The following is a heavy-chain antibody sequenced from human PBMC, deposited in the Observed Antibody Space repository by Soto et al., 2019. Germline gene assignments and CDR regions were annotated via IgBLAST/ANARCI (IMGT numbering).Heavy chain of an antibody. V-gene: IGHV4-34*01. CDR2: INHSGST. CDR3: ARVVDYWGTWYFDL. J-gene: IGHJ2*01. D-gene: IGHD4-17*01. CDR1: GGSFSGYY. Sequence: QVQLQQWGAGLLKPSETLSLTCAVYGGSFSGYYWSWIRQPPGKGLEWIGEINHSGSTNYNPSLKSRVTISVDRSKNQFSLKLSSVTAADTAVYYCARVVDYWGTWYFDLWGRGTLVTVSS.